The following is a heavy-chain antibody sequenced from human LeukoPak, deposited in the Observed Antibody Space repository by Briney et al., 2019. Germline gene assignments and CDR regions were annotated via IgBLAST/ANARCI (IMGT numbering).Heavy chain of an antibody. V-gene: IGHV3-74*01. Sequence: PGGSLRLSCAASGFTLSNAWMNWVRQAPGKGPVWVSRIKTDGSITDYADSVKGRFTISRDNAKNSLYLQMNSLRAEDTAVYYCARKMATISVAFDYWGQGTLVTVSS. J-gene: IGHJ4*02. CDR2: IKTDGSIT. D-gene: IGHD5-24*01. CDR1: GFTLSNAW. CDR3: ARKMATISVAFDY.